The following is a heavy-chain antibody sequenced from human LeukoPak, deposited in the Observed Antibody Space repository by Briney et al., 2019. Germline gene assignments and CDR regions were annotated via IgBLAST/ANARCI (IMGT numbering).Heavy chain of an antibody. CDR1: GFTFRSYG. CDR2: IWDDGSKK. CDR3: ARDSLGGDY. V-gene: IGHV3-33*01. J-gene: IGHJ4*02. Sequence: GRSLRLSCAASGFTFRSYGMHWVRQAPGKGLERVAVIWDDGSKKYYADSVKGRFTISRDNSKNTLYLQMNSLRVEDTAVYYCARDSLGGDYWGQGTLVTVSS. D-gene: IGHD3-16*01.